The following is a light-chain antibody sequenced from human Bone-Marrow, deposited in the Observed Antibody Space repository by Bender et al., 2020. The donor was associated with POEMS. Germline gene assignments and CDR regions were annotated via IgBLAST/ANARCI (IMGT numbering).Light chain of an antibody. Sequence: QSVLTQPPLVSGAPGQRVTISCSGSSSNIGNHGVNWYQQLPGEAPKLLIYYDDLLTPGVSDRFSASKSGTSASLAISELQSEDEALYYCSAWDDSLSGWVFGGGTKLTVL. CDR2: YDD. J-gene: IGLJ3*02. CDR3: SAWDDSLSGWV. CDR1: SSNIGNHG. V-gene: IGLV1-36*01.